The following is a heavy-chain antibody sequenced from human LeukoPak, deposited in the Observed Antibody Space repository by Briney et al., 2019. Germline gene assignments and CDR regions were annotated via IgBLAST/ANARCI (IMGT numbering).Heavy chain of an antibody. V-gene: IGHV3-66*02. J-gene: IGHJ3*02. Sequence: GGSLRLSCAASGFIVSSNSMSWVRQAPGKGLEWVSVIYSGGSTYYADSVEGRFTISRDNSKNTVDLQMNSLRPDDTAVYYCARGKFNVPGAFDIWGQGTMVTVSS. CDR2: IYSGGST. CDR3: ARGKFNVPGAFDI. D-gene: IGHD6-6*01. CDR1: GFIVSSNS.